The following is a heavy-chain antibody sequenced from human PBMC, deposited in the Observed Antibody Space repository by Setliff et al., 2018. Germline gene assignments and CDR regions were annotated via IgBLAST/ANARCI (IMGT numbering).Heavy chain of an antibody. Sequence: SVKVSCKASGVAFSSYALTWVRQAPGQGLEWMGRIIPVIDTTDYAENFRGRVTFTADESTKTAYMDLRSLRSEDTAIYYCARGRDGYNANAYEIWGQGTMVTVSS. J-gene: IGHJ3*02. CDR1: GVAFSSYA. CDR2: IIPVIDTT. V-gene: IGHV1-69*11. CDR3: ARGRDGYNANAYEI. D-gene: IGHD5-12*01.